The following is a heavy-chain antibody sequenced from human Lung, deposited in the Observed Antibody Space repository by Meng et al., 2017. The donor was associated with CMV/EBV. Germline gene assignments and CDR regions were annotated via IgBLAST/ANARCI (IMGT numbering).Heavy chain of an antibody. D-gene: IGHD3-3*01. Sequence: GGSLRLSCVASGFTFSDYYMSWIRQAPGKGLEWVSYISSSGSTIYYADSVKGRFTISRDNAKNSLYLQMNSLRAEDTAVYYCARARRVAGDYFDYWGQGTLVTVSS. V-gene: IGHV3-11*01. CDR2: ISSSGSTI. CDR3: ARARRVAGDYFDY. CDR1: GFTFSDYY. J-gene: IGHJ4*02.